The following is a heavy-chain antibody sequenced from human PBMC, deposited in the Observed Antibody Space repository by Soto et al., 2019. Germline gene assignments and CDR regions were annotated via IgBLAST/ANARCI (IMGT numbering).Heavy chain of an antibody. V-gene: IGHV4-30-4*01. CDR1: GGSISSGDYY. CDR2: ISYTGST. D-gene: IGHD3-16*01. CDR3: ARDARLTYVGMDV. J-gene: IGHJ6*02. Sequence: PSETLSLTCTVSGGSISSGDYYWSWIRQPPGKGLEWIGYISYTGSTYYNPSLKSRVTISVDTSKNQFSLKLSSVTAADTAVYYCARDARLTYVGMDVWGQGTTVTVSS.